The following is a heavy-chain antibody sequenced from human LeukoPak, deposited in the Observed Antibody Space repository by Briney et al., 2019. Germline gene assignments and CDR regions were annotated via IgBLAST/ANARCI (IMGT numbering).Heavy chain of an antibody. V-gene: IGHV3-74*01. D-gene: IGHD1-26*01. Sequence: PGGSLRLSCAASGFTFSSYSMNWVRQAPGKGLVWVSRLNTDGSSTSYADSVKGRFTISRDNAKNTLYLQMNSLRAEDTAVYYCVRVRFSYWYRDTFDIWGQGTMVTVSS. CDR1: GFTFSSYS. CDR3: VRVRFSYWYRDTFDI. CDR2: LNTDGSST. J-gene: IGHJ3*02.